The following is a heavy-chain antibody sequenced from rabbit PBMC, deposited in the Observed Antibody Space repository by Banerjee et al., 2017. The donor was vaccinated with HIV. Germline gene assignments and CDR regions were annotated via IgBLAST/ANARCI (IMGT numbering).Heavy chain of an antibody. Sequence: QEQLVESGGGLIQPEGSLTLTCTASGFSFGSNYYMCWVRQAPGKGLEWIACIYAGSSGPTYYASWAKGRFTISKTSSTTVTLQMTSLTAADTATYFCARHARSSYHTLNLWGPGTLVTDS. J-gene: IGHJ4*01. CDR3: ARHARSSYHTLNL. D-gene: IGHD8-1*01. CDR1: GFSFGSNYY. V-gene: IGHV1S45*01. CDR2: IYAGSSGPT.